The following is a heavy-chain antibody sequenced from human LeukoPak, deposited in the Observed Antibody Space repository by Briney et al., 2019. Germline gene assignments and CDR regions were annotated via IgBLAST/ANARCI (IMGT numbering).Heavy chain of an antibody. CDR3: ARDHPSRGYYRPYYGMDV. CDR2: MYYSGST. CDR1: GGSVSSGSYY. Sequence: SETLSLTCTVSGGSVSSGSYYWSWIRQPPGKGLEWIGYMYYSGSTNYNPSLKSRVTISVDTSKNQFSLKLSSVTAADTAVYYCARDHPSRGYYRPYYGMDVWGTGTTVTVSS. J-gene: IGHJ6*04. D-gene: IGHD3-3*01. V-gene: IGHV4-61*01.